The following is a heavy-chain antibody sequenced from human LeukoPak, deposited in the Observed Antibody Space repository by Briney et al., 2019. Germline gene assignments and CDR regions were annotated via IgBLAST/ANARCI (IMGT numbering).Heavy chain of an antibody. Sequence: SETLSLTCTVSGGSVSDYYWNWIRQSPGKGLEWIGYIYYTETSYNPSLKSRVTISADTSKNQFSLKLYSVTAADTAVYYCATRKLGNDYWGQGTLVTVSS. CDR3: ATRKLGNDY. J-gene: IGHJ4*02. V-gene: IGHV4-59*02. D-gene: IGHD7-27*01. CDR1: GGSVSDYY. CDR2: IYYTET.